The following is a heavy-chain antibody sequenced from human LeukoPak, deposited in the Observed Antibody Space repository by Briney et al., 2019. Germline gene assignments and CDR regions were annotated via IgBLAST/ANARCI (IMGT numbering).Heavy chain of an antibody. J-gene: IGHJ4*02. V-gene: IGHV1-8*02. D-gene: IGHD3-22*01. CDR2: MNPNSGNT. CDR1: GGTFSSYA. CDR3: AREDNSGPPLDS. Sequence: ASVKVSCKASGGTFSSYAINWVRQATGQGLEWMGWMNPNSGNTGYAQKFQGRVTMTRNTSISTAYMELSSLRSEDTAVYYCAREDNSGPPLDSWGQGSLVTVSS.